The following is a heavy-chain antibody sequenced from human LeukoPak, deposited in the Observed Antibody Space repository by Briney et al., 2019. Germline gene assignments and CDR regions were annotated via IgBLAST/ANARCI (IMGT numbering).Heavy chain of an antibody. J-gene: IGHJ5*02. V-gene: IGHV4-38-2*02. D-gene: IGHD3-10*01. CDR2: IHHSGST. CDR3: ARHEDLLAYGSGSSYNWFDP. CDR1: GYFISSGYY. Sequence: PSETLSLTCTVSGYFISSGYYWGWIRQPPGKGLQWIGSIHHSGSTYYNPSLKSRVTISVDTSKNQFSLKLSSVTAADTAVYYCARHEDLLAYGSGSSYNWFDPWGQGTLVTVSS.